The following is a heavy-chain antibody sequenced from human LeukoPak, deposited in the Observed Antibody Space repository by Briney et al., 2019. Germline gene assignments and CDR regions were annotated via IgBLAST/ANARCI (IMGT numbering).Heavy chain of an antibody. Sequence: GGSLRLSCAASGFTFSNSAMSWVRQAPGKGLEWVSAISGSGGGTYYADSVKGRFTISRDNSKNTLYVQMNSLRAADTAVYYCAKAAGRGYNYGDYFDYWGQGTLVTVAS. D-gene: IGHD5-18*01. CDR3: AKAAGRGYNYGDYFDY. CDR1: GFTFSNSA. J-gene: IGHJ4*02. V-gene: IGHV3-23*01. CDR2: ISGSGGGT.